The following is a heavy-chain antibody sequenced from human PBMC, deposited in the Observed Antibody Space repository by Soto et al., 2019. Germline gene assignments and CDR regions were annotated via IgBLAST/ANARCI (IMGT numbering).Heavy chain of an antibody. CDR1: GGSFSGYY. Sequence: QVQLQQWGAGLLKPSETLSLTCAVYGGSFSGYYWSWIRQPPGKGLEWIGEINHCGSTNYNPSLKSRVTISVDTSKTQFSLKPSSGPAGDTAVYYCARGGGYSGYVGEYYFDYWGQGTLVTVSS. V-gene: IGHV4-34*01. CDR2: INHCGST. J-gene: IGHJ4*02. CDR3: ARGGGYSGYVGEYYFDY. D-gene: IGHD5-12*01.